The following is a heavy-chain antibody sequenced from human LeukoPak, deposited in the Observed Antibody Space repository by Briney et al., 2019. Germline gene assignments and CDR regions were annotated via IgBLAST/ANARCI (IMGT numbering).Heavy chain of an antibody. Sequence: GGSLKLSCAASGFTFSDHYMDWVRQAPGKGLEWVARVRNRAKRYSTEYAASVKGRFIISRDDSKNSVYLQMNSLRTEDTAVYYCGRGLGGRPNWYFDLWGSGTLVTVSS. CDR3: GRGLGGRPNWYFDL. J-gene: IGHJ2*01. D-gene: IGHD2-8*01. V-gene: IGHV3-72*01. CDR1: GFTFSDHY. CDR2: VRNRAKRYST.